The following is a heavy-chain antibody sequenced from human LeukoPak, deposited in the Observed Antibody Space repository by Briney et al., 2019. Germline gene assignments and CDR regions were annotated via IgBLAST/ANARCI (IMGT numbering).Heavy chain of an antibody. CDR2: ISSAGGTT. J-gene: IGHJ4*02. CDR3: AKGPFAVAPSYYFDY. CDR1: GFTFSSYA. D-gene: IGHD3-16*01. Sequence: GGSLRLSCAASGFTFSSYAMSWVRQAPGKGLQWVSTISSAGGTTYYGDSVKGRFTISRDTSKNTVSLQMTGLRAEDTAVYYCAKGPFAVAPSYYFDYWGQGTLVTVSS. V-gene: IGHV3-23*01.